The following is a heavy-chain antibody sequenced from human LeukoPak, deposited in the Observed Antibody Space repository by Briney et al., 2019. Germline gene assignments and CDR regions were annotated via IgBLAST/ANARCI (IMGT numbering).Heavy chain of an antibody. V-gene: IGHV1-69*05. D-gene: IGHD3-22*01. CDR3: ARSYYYDSSGYTYFDY. CDR2: IIPIFGTA. J-gene: IGHJ4*02. CDR1: GGTFSSYA. Sequence: SVKVSCKASGGTFSSYAISWVLQAPGQGLEWMGGIIPIFGTASYAQKFQGRVTITTDESTSTAYMELSSLRSEDTAVYYCARSYYYDSSGYTYFDYWGQGTLVTVSS.